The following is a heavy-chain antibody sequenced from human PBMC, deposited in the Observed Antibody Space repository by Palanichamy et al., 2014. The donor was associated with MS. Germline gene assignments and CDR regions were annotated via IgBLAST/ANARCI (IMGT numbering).Heavy chain of an antibody. Sequence: RLVKPSETLSLTCTVSGGSINDYYWSWIRQPAGKGLEWIGRIYTSGTTNYNPSLKSRVTMSVDTSKDQFSLRLNSVTAADTAIYYCARDVPGHYTYYFEYWGQGIPVTVSS. CDR1: GGSINDYY. CDR3: ARDVPGHYTYYFEY. D-gene: IGHD4-11*01. J-gene: IGHJ4*02. V-gene: IGHV4-4*07. CDR2: IYTSGTT.